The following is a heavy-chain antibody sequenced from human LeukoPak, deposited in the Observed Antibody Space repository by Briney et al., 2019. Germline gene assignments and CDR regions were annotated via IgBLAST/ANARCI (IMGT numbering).Heavy chain of an antibody. CDR3: ARDQLWFGELLYQFDY. CDR2: ISAYNGNT. J-gene: IGHJ4*02. Sequence: ASVKVSCKASGYTFTSYGISWVRQAPGQGLEWMGWISAYNGNTNYAQKLQGRVTMTTDTSTSIAYMELRSLRSDDTAVYYCARDQLWFGELLYQFDYWGQGTLVTVSS. CDR1: GYTFTSYG. V-gene: IGHV1-18*04. D-gene: IGHD3-10*01.